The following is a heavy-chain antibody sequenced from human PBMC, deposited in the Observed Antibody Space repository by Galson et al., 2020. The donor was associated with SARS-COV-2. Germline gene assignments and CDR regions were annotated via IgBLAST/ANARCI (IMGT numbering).Heavy chain of an antibody. CDR2: IDWDDDK. V-gene: IGHV2-70*01. D-gene: IGHD1-26*01. J-gene: IGHJ6*02. CDR3: ARMYSGSSGPGNYYYYGMDV. CDR1: GFSLSTSGMC. Sequence: SGPTLVKPTQTLTLTCTFSGFSLSTSGMCVSWIRQPPGKALEWLALIDWDDDKYYSTSLKTRLTISKDTSKNQVVLTMTNMDPVDTATYYCARMYSGSSGPGNYYYYGMDVWGQGTTVTVSS.